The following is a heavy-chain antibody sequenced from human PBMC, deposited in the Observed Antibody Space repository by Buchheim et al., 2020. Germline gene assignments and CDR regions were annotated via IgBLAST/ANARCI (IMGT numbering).Heavy chain of an antibody. CDR2: INKDGSEK. D-gene: IGHD2-15*01. V-gene: IGHV3-7*01. CDR3: ATYRLGFCSGDACHEMDV. CDR1: GFRFSVYW. J-gene: IGHJ6*02. Sequence: DVQLVESGGGLVQPGGSLRLSCAASGFRFSVYWMTWVRQAPGKGLEWVANINKDGSEKNYVDSVKGRFSISRANAENALYLQMNSLRAEDTAIYYCATYRLGFCSGDACHEMDVWGQGTT.